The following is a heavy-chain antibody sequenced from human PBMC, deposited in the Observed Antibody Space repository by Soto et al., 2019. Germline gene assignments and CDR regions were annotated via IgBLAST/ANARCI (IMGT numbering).Heavy chain of an antibody. CDR2: IYYSGST. D-gene: IGHD5-18*01. V-gene: IGHV4-61*01. J-gene: IGHJ4*02. CDR1: GGSVSSGSYY. Sequence: PSETLSLTCTVSGGSVSSGSYYWSWIRQPPGKGLEWIGYIYYSGSTNYNPSLKSRVTISVDTSKNQFSLKLSSVTAADTAVYYCARDGSVIHEIDYWGQGTLVTVSS. CDR3: ARDGSVIHEIDY.